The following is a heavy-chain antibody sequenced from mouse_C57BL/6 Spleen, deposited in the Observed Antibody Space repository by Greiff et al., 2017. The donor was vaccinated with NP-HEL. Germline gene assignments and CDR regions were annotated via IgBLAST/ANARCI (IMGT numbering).Heavy chain of an antibody. D-gene: IGHD3-1*01. CDR2: IYPGDGDT. V-gene: IGHV1-82*01. CDR3: ARSGLFFDY. Sequence: VKLQESGPELVKPGASVKISCKASGYAFSSSWMNWVKQRPGKGLEWIGRIYPGDGDTNYNGKFKGKATLTADKSSSTAYMQLSSLTSEDSAVYFCARSGLFFDYWGQSTTLTVSS. J-gene: IGHJ2*01. CDR1: GYAFSSSW.